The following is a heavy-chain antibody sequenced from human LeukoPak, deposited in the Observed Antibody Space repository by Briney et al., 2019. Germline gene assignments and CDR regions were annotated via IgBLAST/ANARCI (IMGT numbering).Heavy chain of an antibody. J-gene: IGHJ6*03. Sequence: ASVKVSCKASGYTFTGYYMHWVRQAPGQGLEWMGWINPNSGGTNYAQKFQGRVTMTRDTSISTAYMELSRLRSDDTAVYYCARRARYCSSTSCYGSLGYYYYMDVWGKGTTVTISS. D-gene: IGHD2-2*01. CDR3: ARRARYCSSTSCYGSLGYYYYMDV. CDR2: INPNSGGT. CDR1: GYTFTGYY. V-gene: IGHV1-2*02.